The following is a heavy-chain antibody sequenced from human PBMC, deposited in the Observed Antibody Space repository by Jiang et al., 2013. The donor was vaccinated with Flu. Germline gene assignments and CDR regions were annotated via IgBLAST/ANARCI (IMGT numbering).Heavy chain of an antibody. V-gene: IGHV4-34*01. CDR1: GGSFSGYY. Sequence: LLKPSETLSLTCAVYGGSFSGYYWSWIRQPPGKGLEWIGEINHSGSTNYNPSLKSRVTISVDTSKNQFSLKLSSVTAADTAVYYCARGLGSYYVAYYFDYWGQGTLVTVSS. J-gene: IGHJ4*02. CDR2: INHSGST. CDR3: ARGLGSYYVAYYFDY. D-gene: IGHD1-26*01.